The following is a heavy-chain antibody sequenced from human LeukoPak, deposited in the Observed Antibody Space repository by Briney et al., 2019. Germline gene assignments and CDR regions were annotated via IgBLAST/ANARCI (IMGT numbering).Heavy chain of an antibody. J-gene: IGHJ3*02. CDR3: ARNLTVPRHDAFDI. CDR1: GYSISSGDY. V-gene: IGHV4-38-2*01. D-gene: IGHD6-6*01. CDR2: IYHSGST. Sequence: SSETLSLTCAVSGYSISSGDYWGWIRQPPGKGLEWIGGIYHSGSTYYNPSLKSRVTISVDTSKNQFSLKLSSVTAADTAVYYCARNLTVPRHDAFDIWGQGTMVTVSS.